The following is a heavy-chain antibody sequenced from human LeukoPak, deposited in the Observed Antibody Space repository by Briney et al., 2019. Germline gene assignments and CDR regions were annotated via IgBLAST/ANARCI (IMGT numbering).Heavy chain of an antibody. Sequence: NPSETLSLTCTVSGGSISSYYWSWIRQPPGKGLEWIGYIYYSGSTNYNPSLKSRVTISVDTSKNQFSLKLSSVTAADTAVYYCARSGSYGRFGAFDIWGQGTMVTVSS. J-gene: IGHJ3*02. CDR2: IYYSGST. CDR1: GGSISSYY. D-gene: IGHD1-26*01. V-gene: IGHV4-59*01. CDR3: ARSGSYGRFGAFDI.